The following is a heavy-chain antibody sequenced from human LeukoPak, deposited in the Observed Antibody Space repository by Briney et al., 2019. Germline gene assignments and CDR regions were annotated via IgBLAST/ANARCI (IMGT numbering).Heavy chain of an antibody. CDR1: GFTFSSYA. Sequence: PGRSLRLSCAASGFTFSSYAMHWVRQAPGKGLEWVAVISYEGSNKYYADSVKGRFTISRDNSKNTLYLQMNSLRAEDTAVYYCARDKGMATIRWFDPWGQGTLVTVSS. CDR2: ISYEGSNK. J-gene: IGHJ5*02. D-gene: IGHD5-24*01. V-gene: IGHV3-30-3*01. CDR3: ARDKGMATIRWFDP.